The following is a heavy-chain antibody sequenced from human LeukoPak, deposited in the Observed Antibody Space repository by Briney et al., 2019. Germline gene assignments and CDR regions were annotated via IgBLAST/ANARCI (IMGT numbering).Heavy chain of an antibody. CDR1: GGSISSSSYY. Sequence: SETLSLTCTVSGGSISSSSYYWGWLRQPPGKGLEWIGSIYYSGSTYYNPSLKSRFTISVNTSKNQFSLKLSSVTAADAAVYYCANILFYGDYVYFDYWGQGTLVTVSS. J-gene: IGHJ4*02. CDR3: ANILFYGDYVYFDY. V-gene: IGHV4-39*07. CDR2: IYYSGST. D-gene: IGHD4-17*01.